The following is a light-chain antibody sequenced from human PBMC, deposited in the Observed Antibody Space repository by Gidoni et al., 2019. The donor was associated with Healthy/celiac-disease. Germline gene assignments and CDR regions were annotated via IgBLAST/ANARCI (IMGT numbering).Light chain of an antibody. CDR1: SSDVGGYNY. CDR3: CSYAGSYSYV. Sequence: QSALTQPSSVSGSPGPAVTISCTGTSSDVGGYNYVSWYQQHPGKAPKLMIYDVSKRPSVVPDRFSGSKSGNTSSLTISGLQAEDEADYYCCSYAGSYSYVFGTGTKVTVL. J-gene: IGLJ1*01. CDR2: DVS. V-gene: IGLV2-11*01.